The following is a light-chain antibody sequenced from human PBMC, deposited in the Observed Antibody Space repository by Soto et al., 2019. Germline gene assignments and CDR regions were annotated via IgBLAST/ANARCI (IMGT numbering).Light chain of an antibody. CDR2: DVS. CDR1: QSVTSSF. J-gene: IGKJ1*01. CDR3: QQYRITPWT. V-gene: IGKV3-20*01. Sequence: EIVLTQSPGTLSLSPGERATLSCRASQSVTSSFLAWYQQKPGQAPRLLIFDVSSRATGIPDRFSGSGSGSDFTLTINGLEPEDFAEYYCQQYRITPWTFGQGTKVEIK.